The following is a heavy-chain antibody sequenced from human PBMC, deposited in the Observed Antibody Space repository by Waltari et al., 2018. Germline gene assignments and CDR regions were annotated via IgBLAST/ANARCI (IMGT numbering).Heavy chain of an antibody. CDR2: IYYSGIT. V-gene: IGHV4-39*07. Sequence: QLQLQESGPGLVKPSETLSLTCTVSGASIRSSNYYWGWIRQPPGKGLEWIGSIYYSGITYSNPSLKRRVTISVATSKTQSSLGLTSVSAADTAVYYCASSKDYYDSTGYTFDFWGQGTLVTVSS. CDR1: GASIRSSNYY. J-gene: IGHJ4*02. CDR3: ASSKDYYDSTGYTFDF. D-gene: IGHD3-22*01.